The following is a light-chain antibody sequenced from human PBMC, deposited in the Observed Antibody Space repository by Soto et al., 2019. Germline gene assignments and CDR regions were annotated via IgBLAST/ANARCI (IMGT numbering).Light chain of an antibody. CDR2: GAS. CDR3: QQYNNWPPGLT. J-gene: IGKJ4*01. Sequence: EIVLTQSPSTLSWSAGEGATLSCGASQSVSSNLAWYQQKPSQAPRLRVYGASTRATGIPARFSGSGSGTEFTLTISSLQSEDFAVYYCQQYNNWPPGLTFGGGTKVDIK. V-gene: IGKV3-15*01. CDR1: QSVSSN.